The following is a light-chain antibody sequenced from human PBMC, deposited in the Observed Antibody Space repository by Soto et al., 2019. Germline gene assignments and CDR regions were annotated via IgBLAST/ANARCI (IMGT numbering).Light chain of an antibody. V-gene: IGKV3-20*01. CDR3: QEYDTSSLT. Sequence: EIVLTQSPGTLSLSPGERVTLSCRASQSVTSSNLAWYQQKPGQSPILLISGASTRATGIPDRFICSGSWTDFTLTMTRLEPDDFAVYYCQEYDTSSLTFGGGTKVEI. CDR2: GAS. CDR1: QSVTSSN. J-gene: IGKJ4*01.